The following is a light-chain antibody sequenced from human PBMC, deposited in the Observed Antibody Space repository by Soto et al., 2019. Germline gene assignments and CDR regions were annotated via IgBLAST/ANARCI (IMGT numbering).Light chain of an antibody. CDR2: QTS. CDR3: QQYGSSPTT. J-gene: IGKJ1*01. Sequence: IVLTQSPATLSSFPGDRVTLSCRASQYINTRLAWYQHRPGQAPRLLIYQTSSRATGIPDRFSGSGSGTDFTLTISRLEPEDFAVYYCQQYGSSPTTFGQGTKVDI. V-gene: IGKV3-20*01. CDR1: QYINTR.